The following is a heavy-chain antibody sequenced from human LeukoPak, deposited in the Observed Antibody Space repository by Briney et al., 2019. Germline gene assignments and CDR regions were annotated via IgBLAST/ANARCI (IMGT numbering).Heavy chain of an antibody. CDR1: GGSFSGYY. V-gene: IGHV4-34*01. CDR2: INHSGST. J-gene: IGHJ4*02. D-gene: IGHD3-16*02. CDR3: ARGRYYDYVWGSYRPFDY. Sequence: PSETLSLTCAVYGGSFSGYYWSWIRQPPGKGLEWIGEINHSGSTNYNPSPKSRVTISVDTSKNQFSLKLSSVTAADTAVYYCARGRYYDYVWGSYRPFDYLGQGTLVTVSS.